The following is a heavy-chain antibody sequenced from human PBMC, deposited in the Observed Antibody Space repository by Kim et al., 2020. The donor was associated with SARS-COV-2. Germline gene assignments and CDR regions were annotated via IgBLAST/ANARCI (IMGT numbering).Heavy chain of an antibody. Sequence: GGALSLSCAASGFSFDYFWFSWVRQAPGKGLEWVANINQDGRGKYYVDSVKGRFTISRDNAKNSLYLQMNSLRAEDTAVYYCARDGATGLTTALWYWGQGTLVTVSS. V-gene: IGHV3-7*05. CDR3: ARDGATGLTTALWY. CDR1: GFSFDYFW. D-gene: IGHD2-21*01. J-gene: IGHJ4*02. CDR2: INQDGRGK.